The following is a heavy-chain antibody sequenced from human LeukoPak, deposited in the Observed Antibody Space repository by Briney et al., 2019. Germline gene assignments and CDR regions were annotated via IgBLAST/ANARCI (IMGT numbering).Heavy chain of an antibody. V-gene: IGHV4-39*01. Sequence: SETLSLTCTVSSGSISSSSYYWGWIRQPPGKGLEWIGSIYYSGSTYYNPSLKGRVTISVDTSKNQFSLKLSSVTAADTAVYYCARRNEDLIAAAGSDAFDIWGQGTMVTVSS. D-gene: IGHD6-13*01. J-gene: IGHJ3*02. CDR1: SGSISSSSYY. CDR2: IYYSGST. CDR3: ARRNEDLIAAAGSDAFDI.